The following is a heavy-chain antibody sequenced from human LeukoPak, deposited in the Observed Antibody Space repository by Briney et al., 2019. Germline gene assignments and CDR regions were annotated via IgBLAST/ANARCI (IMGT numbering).Heavy chain of an antibody. CDR3: ARRDCSTTSCNFDY. D-gene: IGHD2-2*01. CDR1: GGSISSSSYY. CDR2: IYYDGST. Sequence: SETLSLTCTVSGGSISSSSYYWGWIRQPPGKGLEWIGIIYYDGSTYYNPSLKSRVTISVDTSKNQFSLKLSPVTAADTAVYYCARRDCSTTSCNFDYWGQGTLVTVSS. V-gene: IGHV4-39*01. J-gene: IGHJ4*02.